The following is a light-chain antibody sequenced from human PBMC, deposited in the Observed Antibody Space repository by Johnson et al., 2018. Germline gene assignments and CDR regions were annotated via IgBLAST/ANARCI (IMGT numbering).Light chain of an antibody. CDR3: GTWDSSLSAGNV. CDR1: SSNIGNNY. CDR2: ENN. Sequence: QSVLTQPPSVSAAPGQKVTISCSGSSSNIGNNYVSWYQQLPGTAPKLLIYENNKRPSGIPDRFSGSKSGPSATLGITGLQTGDEADYYCGTWDSSLSAGNVFVTGTKVTFL. V-gene: IGLV1-51*02. J-gene: IGLJ1*01.